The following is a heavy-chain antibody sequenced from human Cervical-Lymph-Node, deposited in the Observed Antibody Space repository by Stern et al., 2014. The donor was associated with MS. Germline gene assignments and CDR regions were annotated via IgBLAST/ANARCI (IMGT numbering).Heavy chain of an antibody. Sequence: QVQLVESGAEVKKPGASVKVSCKASGYTFIGYYVHWVRQAPGQGLEWMGWINPDSGGTTYAQKFQGRVTVTRDTSVTTAYMELNSLTSDDTAVYYCARTLPAAGPYYSDFWGQGTLVTVSS. CDR3: ARTLPAAGPYYSDF. V-gene: IGHV1-2*02. CDR2: INPDSGGT. J-gene: IGHJ4*02. CDR1: GYTFIGYY. D-gene: IGHD6-13*01.